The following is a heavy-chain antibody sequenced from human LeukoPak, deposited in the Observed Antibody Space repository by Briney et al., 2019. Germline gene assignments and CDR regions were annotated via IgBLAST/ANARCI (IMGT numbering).Heavy chain of an antibody. V-gene: IGHV3-7*01. CDR2: INKDGSEK. CDR3: ATEGEIGYAYFY. Sequence: GALRLSCAASGFTFSNFWMSWIRQTPGKGLEWVANINKDGSEKNYVDSVRGRFTIARDNAKSSLYLQMNFLNAEDTAVYYCATEGEIGYAYFYWGQGSLVTVSS. D-gene: IGHD5-18*01. CDR1: GFTFSNFW. J-gene: IGHJ4*02.